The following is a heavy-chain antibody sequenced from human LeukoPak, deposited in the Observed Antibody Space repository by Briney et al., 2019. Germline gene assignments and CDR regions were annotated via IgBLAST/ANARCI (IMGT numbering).Heavy chain of an antibody. CDR3: AKYPPGYDYVWGSPTTGAYFDY. V-gene: IGHV3-23*01. CDR2: ISGSGGST. D-gene: IGHD3-16*01. CDR1: GFTFSSYS. J-gene: IGHJ4*02. Sequence: GGSLRLSCAASGFTFSSYSMNWVRQAPGKGLEWVSAISGSGGSTYYADSVKGRFTISRDNSKNTLYLQMNSLRAEDTAVYYCAKYPPGYDYVWGSPTTGAYFDYWGQGTLVTVSS.